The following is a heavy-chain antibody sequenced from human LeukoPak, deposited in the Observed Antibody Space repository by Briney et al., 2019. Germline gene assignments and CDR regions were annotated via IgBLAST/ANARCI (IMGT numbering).Heavy chain of an antibody. J-gene: IGHJ6*02. D-gene: IGHD3-9*01. CDR2: ISAYNGNT. CDR1: GYTFTSYG. CDR3: ARFILRYFDWLLSAGYYYYGMDV. Sequence: GASVKVSCKASGYTFTSYGISWVRQAPGQGLEWMGWISAYNGNTNYAQKLQGRVTMTTDTSTSTAYMELRSLRSDDTAVYYCARFILRYFDWLLSAGYYYYGMDVWGQGTTVTVSS. V-gene: IGHV1-18*01.